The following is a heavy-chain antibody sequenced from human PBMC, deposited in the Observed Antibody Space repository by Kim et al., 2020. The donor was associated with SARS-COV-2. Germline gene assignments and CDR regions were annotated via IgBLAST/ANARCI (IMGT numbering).Heavy chain of an antibody. D-gene: IGHD4-17*01. CDR2: IYYSGST. Sequence: SETLSLTCTVSGGSISSSSYYWGWIRQPPGKGLEWIGSIYYSGSTYYNPSLKSRVTISVDTSKNQFSLKLSSVTAADTAVYYCARHEAHGDYFFWGQGTLVTVSS. V-gene: IGHV4-39*01. J-gene: IGHJ4*02. CDR3: ARHEAHGDYFF. CDR1: GGSISSSSYY.